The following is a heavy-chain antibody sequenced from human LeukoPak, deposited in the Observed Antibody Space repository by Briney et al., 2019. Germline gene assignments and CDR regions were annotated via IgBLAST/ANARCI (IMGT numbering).Heavy chain of an antibody. Sequence: ASVKVSCRASGYXFTNYAMSWVRQAPGQGLEWMGWITAYNGNTNYAQKLQGRVTMTTDTSTNTAYMELRSLRSDDTAVYFCARGEGFLDYWGQGTLVTVSS. CDR2: ITAYNGNT. J-gene: IGHJ4*02. V-gene: IGHV1-18*01. CDR1: GYXFTNYA. CDR3: ARGEGFLDY.